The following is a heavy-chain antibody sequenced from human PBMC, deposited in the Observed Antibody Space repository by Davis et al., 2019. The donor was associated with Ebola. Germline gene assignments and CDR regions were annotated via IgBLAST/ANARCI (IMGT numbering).Heavy chain of an antibody. J-gene: IGHJ6*03. CDR1: GYTFTSDD. V-gene: IGHV1-18*01. D-gene: IGHD3-10*01. CDR3: VRDPGGVITYFYYMDV. Sequence: ASVKVSCKASGYTFTSDDINWVRQAPGQGLEWMGWISVIDGNTYYAQRFQGRVTMTADTSTYTLYMELRTLTSDDTAIYYCVRDPGGVITYFYYMDVWGTGTTVTVSS. CDR2: ISVIDGNT.